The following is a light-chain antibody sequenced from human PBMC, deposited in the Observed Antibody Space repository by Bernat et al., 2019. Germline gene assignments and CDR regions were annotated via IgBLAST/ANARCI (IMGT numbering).Light chain of an antibody. J-gene: IGLJ3*02. V-gene: IGLV2-8*01. CDR2: EGN. CDR3: CSHGGSNSCWV. CDR1: SSDVGGHDH. Sequence: QSALTQPPSASGSLGQSVTISCTGTSSDVGGHDHVSWYQQHPGKAPKVLIYEGNKRPSGVPDRFSGSKSGNTASLTVSGLQAEDEADYHCCSHGGSNSCWVFGGGTKLTVL.